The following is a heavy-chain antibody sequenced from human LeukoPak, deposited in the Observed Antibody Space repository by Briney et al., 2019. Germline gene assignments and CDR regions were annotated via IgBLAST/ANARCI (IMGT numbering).Heavy chain of an antibody. D-gene: IGHD2-2*01. CDR2: IYYSGST. J-gene: IGHJ3*02. V-gene: IGHV4-59*01. Sequence: SETLSLTCTVSGGSISSYYWSWIRQPPGKGLEWIGYIYYSGSTNYNPSLKSRVTISVDTSKNQFSLELSSVTAADTAVYYCARARRQDIVVVPAAGDAFDIWGQGTMVTVSS. CDR1: GGSISSYY. CDR3: ARARRQDIVVVPAAGDAFDI.